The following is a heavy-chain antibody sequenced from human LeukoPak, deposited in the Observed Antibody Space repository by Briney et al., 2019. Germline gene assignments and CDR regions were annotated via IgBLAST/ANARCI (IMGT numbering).Heavy chain of an antibody. Sequence: GGSLRLSCAASGFAFTDYDMHWVRQATGGGLEWVSSIGKAGDTYYADSVKGRFTISRENANNHFYLQMNSLRAEDTAVYYCARDVSSSRVGSPFDYWGQGTLVTVSS. V-gene: IGHV3-13*01. CDR3: ARDVSSSRVGSPFDY. CDR1: GFAFTDYD. CDR2: IGKAGDT. D-gene: IGHD6-13*01. J-gene: IGHJ4*02.